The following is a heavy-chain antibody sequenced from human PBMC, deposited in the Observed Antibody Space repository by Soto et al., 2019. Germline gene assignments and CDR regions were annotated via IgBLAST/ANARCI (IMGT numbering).Heavy chain of an antibody. V-gene: IGHV2-5*02. CDR2: IYWDDDK. Sequence: QITLKESGPTLVKPTQTLTLTCIFSGFSLNTNGVGVGWIRQPPGKALEWLALIYWDDDKRYSPSLNNRLTSTKDPSKHQVVLTMTNMDPVDTATYYCAHRRGAPGHFDYWGQGTLVNVSS. J-gene: IGHJ4*02. CDR1: GFSLNTNGVG. CDR3: AHRRGAPGHFDY.